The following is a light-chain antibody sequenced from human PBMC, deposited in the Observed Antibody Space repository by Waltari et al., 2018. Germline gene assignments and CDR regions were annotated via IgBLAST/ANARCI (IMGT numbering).Light chain of an antibody. CDR3: SSFTTIGTLVV. Sequence: QSALTQPASVSGSPGQSITISCTGTSSDVGGYNHVSWYQQQPGKAPKPLISEVPKRPSVVSNFFSGSKSGNTASLTISGLQAEDEAEYYCSSFTTIGTLVVFGGGTKLTVL. V-gene: IGLV2-14*01. J-gene: IGLJ2*01. CDR2: EVP. CDR1: SSDVGGYNH.